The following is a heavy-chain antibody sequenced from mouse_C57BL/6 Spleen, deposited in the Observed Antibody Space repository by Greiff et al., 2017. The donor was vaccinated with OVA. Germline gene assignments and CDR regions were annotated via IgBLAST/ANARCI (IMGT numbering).Heavy chain of an antibody. J-gene: IGHJ1*03. CDR3: ARHYYGSSARYWDFDV. CDR2: IYPGSGST. Sequence: VQLQQPGAELVKPGASVKMSCKASGYTFTSYWITWVKQRPGQGLEWIGDIYPGSGSTNYNEKFKSKATLTVDTSSSTAYMQLSSLTSEDSAVYYCARHYYGSSARYWDFDVWGTGTTVTVSS. CDR1: GYTFTSYW. D-gene: IGHD1-1*01. V-gene: IGHV1-55*01.